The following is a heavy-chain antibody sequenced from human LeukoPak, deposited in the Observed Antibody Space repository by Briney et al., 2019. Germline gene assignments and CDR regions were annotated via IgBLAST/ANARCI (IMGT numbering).Heavy chain of an antibody. J-gene: IGHJ1*01. D-gene: IGHD2-2*01. CDR3: ARDPSIVVVPAATEYFQH. Sequence: ASVKVSCKASGYTFTGYYMHWVRQAPGQGLEWMGWINPNSGGTNYAQKFQGRVTMTRDTSISTAYMELSRLRSDDTAVYYCARDPSIVVVPAATEYFQHWGQGTLVTVSS. CDR1: GYTFTGYY. V-gene: IGHV1-2*02. CDR2: INPNSGGT.